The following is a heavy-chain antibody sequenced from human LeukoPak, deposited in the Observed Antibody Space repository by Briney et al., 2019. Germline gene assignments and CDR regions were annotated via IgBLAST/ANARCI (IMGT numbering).Heavy chain of an antibody. J-gene: IGHJ4*02. CDR3: TTGDMVRGVIDNYYFDY. V-gene: IGHV3-15*01. D-gene: IGHD3-10*01. CDR1: GFTFSNAW. Sequence: GGSLRLSCAASGFTFSNAWMSWVRQAPGKGLEWVGRIKSKTDGGTTDYAAPVKCRFTISRDDSKNTLYLQMNSLKTEDTAVYYCTTGDMVRGVIDNYYFDYWGQGTLVTVSS. CDR2: IKSKTDGGTT.